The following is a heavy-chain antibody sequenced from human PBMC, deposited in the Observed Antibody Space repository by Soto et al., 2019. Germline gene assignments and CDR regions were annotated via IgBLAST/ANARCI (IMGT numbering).Heavy chain of an antibody. D-gene: IGHD6-13*01. CDR3: ARERIAATSSGGMDV. V-gene: IGHV4-38-2*02. J-gene: IGHJ6*02. CDR2: IYHSGST. Sequence: SETLSLTCAVSGYSISSGYYWGWIRQPPGKGLEWIGSIYHSGSTYYSPSLKGRVTISVDTSKNQFSLKLSSVTAADTAVYYCARERIAATSSGGMDVWGQGTTVTVSS. CDR1: GYSISSGYY.